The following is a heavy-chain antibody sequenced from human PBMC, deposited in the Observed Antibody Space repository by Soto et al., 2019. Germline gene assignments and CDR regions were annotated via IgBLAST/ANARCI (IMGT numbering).Heavy chain of an antibody. CDR1: GDSITSHGAA. V-gene: IGHV6-1*01. Sequence: QTRSITCIISGDSITSHGAAWYWIRQSPSRGLEWLARTYYRSKWYNDYAVSVKSRITINPDTSKNQFSLQLNSVTPEDTAVYYCARVNCSSTSCYRYYYGMDV. J-gene: IGHJ6*01. CDR3: ARVNCSSTSCYRYYYGMDV. D-gene: IGHD2-2*01. CDR2: TYYRSKWYN.